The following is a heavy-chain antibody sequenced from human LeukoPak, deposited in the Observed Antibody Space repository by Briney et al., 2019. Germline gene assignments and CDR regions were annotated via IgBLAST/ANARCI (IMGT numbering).Heavy chain of an antibody. V-gene: IGHV3-48*01. D-gene: IGHD6-19*01. CDR1: VFPFSRYS. CDR3: AQSSGWYGNYYYCYMDV. Sequence: GGSLRLSCTTSVFPFSRYSMNWVRQAPGKGLEWVSYITSSGDTIYYADSVKGRFTISRDNAKNSVYLQMNSLRAEDTAVYYCAQSSGWYGNYYYCYMDVWGKGTTVTVSS. J-gene: IGHJ6*03. CDR2: ITSSGDTI.